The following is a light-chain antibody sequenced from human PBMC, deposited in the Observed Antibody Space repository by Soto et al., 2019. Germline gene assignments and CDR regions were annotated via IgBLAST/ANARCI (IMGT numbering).Light chain of an antibody. V-gene: IGLV2-8*01. Sequence: QSALTQPPSASGSPGQSVTISCTGTSSDVGGYNYVSWYQQHPGKAPKLMIYEVNRRPSGVPDRFSGSKSGNTASLTVSGLQAEDEADYYCSSYAGSNNFVFGGGTKLPVL. CDR3: SSYAGSNNFV. J-gene: IGLJ2*01. CDR1: SSDVGGYNY. CDR2: EVN.